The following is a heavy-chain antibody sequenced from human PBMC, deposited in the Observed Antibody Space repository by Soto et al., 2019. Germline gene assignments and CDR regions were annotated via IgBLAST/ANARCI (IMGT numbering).Heavy chain of an antibody. D-gene: IGHD4-17*01. Sequence: GGSLRLSCVASGFDFRSYEMNWFRQAPGKGLEWVSNIRANDESIYYADSVKGRVSVSRDNAKNSLFLEMNSLRVDDTAIYYCARETLRDAIDIWGLGAMVTVSS. CDR1: GFDFRSYE. CDR3: ARETLRDAIDI. V-gene: IGHV3-48*03. J-gene: IGHJ3*02. CDR2: IRANDESI.